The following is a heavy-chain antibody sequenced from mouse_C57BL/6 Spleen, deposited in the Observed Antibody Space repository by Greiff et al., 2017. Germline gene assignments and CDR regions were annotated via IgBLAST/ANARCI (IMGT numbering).Heavy chain of an antibody. J-gene: IGHJ3*01. D-gene: IGHD1-1*01. CDR2: IDPETGGT. Sequence: QVQLQQSGAELVRPGASVTLSCKASGYTFTDYEMHWVKQTPVHGLEWIGAIDPETGGTAYNQKFKGKAILTADKSSSTAYMELRSLTSEDSAVYYCTRSYYGSSGPYWGQGTLVTVSA. CDR1: GYTFTDYE. V-gene: IGHV1-15*01. CDR3: TRSYYGSSGPY.